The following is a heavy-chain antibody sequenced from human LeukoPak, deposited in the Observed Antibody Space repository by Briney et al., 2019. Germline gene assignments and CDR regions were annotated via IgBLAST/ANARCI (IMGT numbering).Heavy chain of an antibody. D-gene: IGHD6-13*01. CDR2: ISGSGGST. J-gene: IGHJ4*02. Sequence: PGRSLRLSCAASGFTFSSYGMHWVRQAPGKGLEWVSAISGSGGSTYYADSVKGRFTISRDNSKNTLYLQMNSLRAEDTAVYYCAKGLGSWYVPQLDYWGQGTLVTVSS. CDR3: AKGLGSWYVPQLDY. CDR1: GFTFSSYG. V-gene: IGHV3-23*01.